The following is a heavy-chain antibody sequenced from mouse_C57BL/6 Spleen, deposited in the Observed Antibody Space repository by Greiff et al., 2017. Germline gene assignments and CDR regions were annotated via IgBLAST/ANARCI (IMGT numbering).Heavy chain of an antibody. J-gene: IGHJ1*03. CDR3: VGEGDSWYFDV. CDR1: GFTFNTYA. CDR2: IRSKSSNYAT. Sequence: DVQLQESGGGLVQPKGSLKLSCAASGFTFNTYAMHWVRQAPGKGLEWVARIRSKSSNYATYYADSVKDRFTISREDSQSMLYLQMNNLKTEDTAMYYCVGEGDSWYFDVWGTGTTVTVSS. V-gene: IGHV10-3*01.